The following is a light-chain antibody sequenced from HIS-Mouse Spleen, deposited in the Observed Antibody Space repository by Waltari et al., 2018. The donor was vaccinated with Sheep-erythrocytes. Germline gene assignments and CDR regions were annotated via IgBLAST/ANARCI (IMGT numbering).Light chain of an antibody. Sequence: QSVLTQPPSVSGAPGQRVTIPCTGSSPNIGPGSAVHWYQQLPGTAPKLLIYGNSNRPSGVPDRFSGSKSGTSASLAITGLQAEDEADYYCQSYDSSLSGSVFGGGTKLTVL. CDR1: SPNIGPGSA. J-gene: IGLJ3*02. CDR3: QSYDSSLSGSV. CDR2: GNS. V-gene: IGLV1-40*01.